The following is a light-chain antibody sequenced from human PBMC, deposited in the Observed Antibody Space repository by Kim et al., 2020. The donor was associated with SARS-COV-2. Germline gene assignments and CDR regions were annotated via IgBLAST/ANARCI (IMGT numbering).Light chain of an antibody. Sequence: QSALTQPASVSGSPGQSITISCTGTSSDVGGYNYVSWYQQHPGKAPRLMIHDVSKRPSGVSNRFSGYKSGNTASLTVSGLQAEDEADYYCSSYTTSSTLAFGGGTQLTVL. CDR1: SSDVGGYNY. CDR3: SSYTTSSTLA. J-gene: IGLJ2*01. V-gene: IGLV2-14*03. CDR2: DVS.